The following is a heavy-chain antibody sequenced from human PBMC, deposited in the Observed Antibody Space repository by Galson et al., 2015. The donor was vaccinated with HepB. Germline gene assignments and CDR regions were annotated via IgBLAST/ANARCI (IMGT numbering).Heavy chain of an antibody. CDR1: GYTFSSYA. J-gene: IGHJ6*02. D-gene: IGHD5-18*01. CDR2: ISYDGSNK. V-gene: IGHV3-30-3*01. Sequence: SCKASGYTFSSYAMHWVRQAPGKGLEWVAVISYDGSNKYYADSVKGRFTISRDNSKNTLYLQMNSLRAEDTAVYYCARGDVDTAGMDVWGQGTTVTVSS. CDR3: ARGDVDTAGMDV.